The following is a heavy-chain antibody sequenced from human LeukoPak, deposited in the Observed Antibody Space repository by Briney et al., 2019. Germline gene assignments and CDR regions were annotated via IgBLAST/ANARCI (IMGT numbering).Heavy chain of an antibody. J-gene: IGHJ4*02. D-gene: IGHD3-3*01. CDR1: GYTFTGYY. V-gene: IGHV1-2*02. CDR3: ARDGDFWSGYYTKVY. CDR2: INPNSGGT. Sequence: ASVKVSCKASGYTFTGYYMHWVRQAPGQGLEWMGWINPNSGGTNYAQKFQGRVTMTRDTSIGTAYMELSRLRSDDTAVYYCARDGDFWSGYYTKVYWGQGTLVTVSS.